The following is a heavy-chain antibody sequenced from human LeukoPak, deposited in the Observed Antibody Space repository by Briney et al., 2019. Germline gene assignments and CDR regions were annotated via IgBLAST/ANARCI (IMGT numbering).Heavy chain of an antibody. D-gene: IGHD6-13*01. CDR2: INPNSGGT. Sequence: ASVKVSRKASGYTFTGYYMHWVRQAPGQGLEWMGWINPNSGGTNYAQKFQGRVTMTRDTSISTAYMELSRLRSDDTAVYYCAKDGGSSWYFDHWGQGTLVTVSS. CDR3: AKDGGSSWYFDH. V-gene: IGHV1-2*02. J-gene: IGHJ4*02. CDR1: GYTFTGYY.